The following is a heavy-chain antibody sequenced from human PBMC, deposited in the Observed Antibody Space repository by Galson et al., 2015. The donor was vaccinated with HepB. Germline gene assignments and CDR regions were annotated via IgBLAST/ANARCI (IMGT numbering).Heavy chain of an antibody. CDR3: ARDPPVVAAASSVGRD. CDR1: GYTFTSYA. V-gene: IGHV1-3*01. CDR2: INAGNGNT. D-gene: IGHD6-13*01. J-gene: IGHJ4*02. Sequence: SVKVSCKASGYTFTSYAMHWVRQAPGQRLEWMGWINAGNGNTKYSQKFQGRVTITRDTSASTAYMELRSLRSEDTAVYYCARDPPVVAAASSVGRDWGQGTLVTVSS.